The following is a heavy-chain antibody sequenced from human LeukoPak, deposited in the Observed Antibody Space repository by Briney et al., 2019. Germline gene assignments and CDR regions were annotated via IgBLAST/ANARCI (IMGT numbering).Heavy chain of an antibody. CDR2: IWYDGSSK. CDR1: GFTFSSYG. J-gene: IGHJ4*02. V-gene: IGHV3-33*01. Sequence: GGSLRLSCAASGFTFSSYGMHWVRQAPGKGLEWVAVIWYDGSSKYYADSVKGRFTISRDNSKNTLYLQMNSLRAEDTAVYYCARGIHYDSSGSPFDYWGQGTLVTVSS. D-gene: IGHD3-22*01. CDR3: ARGIHYDSSGSPFDY.